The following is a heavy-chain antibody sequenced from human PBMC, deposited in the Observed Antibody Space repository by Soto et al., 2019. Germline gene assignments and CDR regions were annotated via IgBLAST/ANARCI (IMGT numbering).Heavy chain of an antibody. CDR2: ISYDGSNK. Sequence: PGGSLRLSCAASGFSFSSYAMDWVRQAPGKGLEWVAVISYDGSNKYDAESVKGRFTISRDNAKNSLYLQMNSLRVEDTAVYYCGRSLDVWGKGTTVNVSS. CDR1: GFSFSSYA. J-gene: IGHJ6*04. CDR3: GRSLDV. V-gene: IGHV3-30-3*01.